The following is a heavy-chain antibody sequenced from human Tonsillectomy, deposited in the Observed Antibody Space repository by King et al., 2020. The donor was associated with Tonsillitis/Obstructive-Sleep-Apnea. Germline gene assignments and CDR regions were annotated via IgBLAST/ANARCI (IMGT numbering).Heavy chain of an antibody. CDR1: GFTFSTYW. V-gene: IGHV3-74*01. Sequence: VQLVESGGDLVQPGGSLRISCAASGFTFSTYWMHWVRQASGKGLVWVSRINSDGSSTSYADYVKGRFTISRDNAKNTLYLQMNSLRAEDTAVYYCARDTAVAGFCYFDLWGHGTLVTVSS. CDR2: INSDGSST. CDR3: ARDTAVAGFCYFDL. D-gene: IGHD6-13*01. J-gene: IGHJ2*01.